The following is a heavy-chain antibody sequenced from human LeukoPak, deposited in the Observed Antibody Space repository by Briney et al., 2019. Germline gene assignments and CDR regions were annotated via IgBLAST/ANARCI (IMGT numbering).Heavy chain of an antibody. CDR1: GFTFSSYS. J-gene: IGHJ4*02. D-gene: IGHD2-15*01. V-gene: IGHV3-48*04. CDR2: ISSSGSTI. CDR3: AKVGYCSGGSCFSVPEIDY. Sequence: GGSLRLSCAASGFTFSSYSMNWVRQAPGKGLEWVSYISSSGSTIYYADSVKGRFTISSDNAKNSLYLQMNSLRAEDTAVYYCAKVGYCSGGSCFSVPEIDYWGQGTLVTVSS.